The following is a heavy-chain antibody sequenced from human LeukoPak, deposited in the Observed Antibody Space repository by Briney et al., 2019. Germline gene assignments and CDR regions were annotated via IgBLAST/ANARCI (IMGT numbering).Heavy chain of an antibody. CDR3: ARPVPLYYDSSGYAFDI. D-gene: IGHD3-22*01. Sequence: GESLKISCKGSGYRFSSYWIGWVRQMPGKGLEWMGIIYPGDSDTRYSPSFQGQVTISADKSISTAYLQWSSLKASDTAMYYCARPVPLYYDSSGYAFDIWGQGTMVTVSS. CDR2: IYPGDSDT. J-gene: IGHJ3*02. V-gene: IGHV5-51*01. CDR1: GYRFSSYW.